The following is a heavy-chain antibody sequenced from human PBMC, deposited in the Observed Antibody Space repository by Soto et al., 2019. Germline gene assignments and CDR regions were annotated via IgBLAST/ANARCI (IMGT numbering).Heavy chain of an antibody. CDR1: GGSISGGDYY. V-gene: IGHV4-30-4*01. D-gene: IGHD2-21*02. CDR3: ARQRTTVVTQAYFDH. J-gene: IGHJ4*02. CDR2: IYYSGST. Sequence: SSETLSLTCTVSGGSISGGDYYWSWIRQPPGKGLEWIGYIYYSGSTYYNPSLKSRVTISVDTSKNQFSLKLSSVTAADTAVYYCARQRTTVVTQAYFDHWGQGALVTASS.